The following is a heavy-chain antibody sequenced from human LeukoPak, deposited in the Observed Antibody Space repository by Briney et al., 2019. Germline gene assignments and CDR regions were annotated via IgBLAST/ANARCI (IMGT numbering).Heavy chain of an antibody. CDR2: ISNSGST. V-gene: IGHV4-59*11. Sequence: SEALSLTCTVSDGPIRSHYWTWIRQSPLKGLEWIGDISNSGSTKYNPSLKSRVTISIDTSKSQFSLRLTSVTAADTAVYYCGRDALVGYFSYYYIDVWGKGTTVTVSS. CDR1: DGPIRSHY. D-gene: IGHD2-15*01. J-gene: IGHJ6*03. CDR3: GRDALVGYFSYYYIDV.